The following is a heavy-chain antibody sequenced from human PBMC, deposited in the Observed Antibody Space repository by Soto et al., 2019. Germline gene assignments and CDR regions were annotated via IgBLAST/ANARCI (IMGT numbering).Heavy chain of an antibody. V-gene: IGHV5-51*01. Sequence: GKSLKISCKGSGYSFTSYWIGWVRQMPGKGLEWMGIIYPGDSDTRYSPSFQGQVTISADKSISTAYLQWSSLKASDTAMYYCARQQYDFWSGYNYYYYYGMDVWGQGTTVTVSS. CDR1: GYSFTSYW. CDR3: ARQQYDFWSGYNYYYYYGMDV. D-gene: IGHD3-3*01. J-gene: IGHJ6*02. CDR2: IYPGDSDT.